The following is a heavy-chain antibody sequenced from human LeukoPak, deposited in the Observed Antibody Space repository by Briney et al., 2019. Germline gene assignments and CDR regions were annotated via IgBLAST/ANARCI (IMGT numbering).Heavy chain of an antibody. J-gene: IGHJ4*02. CDR3: ARDGYYYDSSGYYAFDY. V-gene: IGHV1-18*03. CDR2: ISAYNGNT. CDR1: GYTFTSYG. Sequence: ASVKVSRKASGYTFTSYGISWVRQAPGQGLEWMGWISAYNGNTNYAQKLQGRVTMTTDTSTSTAYMELRSLRSDDMAVYYCARDGYYYDSSGYYAFDYWGQGTLVTVSS. D-gene: IGHD3-22*01.